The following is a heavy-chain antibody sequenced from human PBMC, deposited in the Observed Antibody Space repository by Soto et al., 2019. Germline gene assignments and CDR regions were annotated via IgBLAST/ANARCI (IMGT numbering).Heavy chain of an antibody. CDR3: TRVGKGYSYGQGFDY. J-gene: IGHJ4*02. CDR1: GFSISGYA. V-gene: IGHV3-30-3*01. CDR2: ISHNGGKV. Sequence: PGGSLRLSCAASGFSISGYALHWVRQAPGEGLEWVAGISHNGGKVDYADSVKGRFTISRADSSNTLDLQMNSLRAEDSAVYSCTRVGKGYSYGQGFDYWGRGTLVTVSS. D-gene: IGHD5-18*01.